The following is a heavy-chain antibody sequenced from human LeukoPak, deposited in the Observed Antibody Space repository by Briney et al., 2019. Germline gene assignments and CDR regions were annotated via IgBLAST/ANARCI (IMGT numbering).Heavy chain of an antibody. CDR1: GGSISSGGYS. Sequence: SQTLSLTCAVSGGSISSGGYSWSWIRQPPGKGLEWIGYIYYSGSTYYNPSLKSRVTISVDTSKNQFSLKLSSVTAADTAVYYCASLSITNCPGAFDIWGQGTMVTVSS. D-gene: IGHD2/OR15-2a*01. J-gene: IGHJ3*02. CDR3: ASLSITNCPGAFDI. V-gene: IGHV4-30-2*03. CDR2: IYYSGST.